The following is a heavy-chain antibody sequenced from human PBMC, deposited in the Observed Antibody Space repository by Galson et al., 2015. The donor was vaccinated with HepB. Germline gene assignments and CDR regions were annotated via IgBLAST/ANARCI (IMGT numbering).Heavy chain of an antibody. Sequence: SLRLSCAASGFTFGDYAMSWFRQAPGKGLEWVGFIRSKAYGGTTEYAASVKGRFTISRDDSKSIAYLQMNSLKTEDTAVYYCTRDNYYDSSGYPGMEDAFDIWGQGTMVTVSS. CDR2: IRSKAYGGTT. CDR1: GFTFGDYA. D-gene: IGHD3-22*01. J-gene: IGHJ3*02. CDR3: TRDNYYDSSGYPGMEDAFDI. V-gene: IGHV3-49*03.